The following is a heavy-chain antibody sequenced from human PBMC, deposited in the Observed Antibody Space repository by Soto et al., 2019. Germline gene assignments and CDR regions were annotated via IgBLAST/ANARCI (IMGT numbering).Heavy chain of an antibody. V-gene: IGHV1-46*01. Sequence: GASVKVSCKASGYTFTSYYMHWVRQAPGQGLEWMGIINPSGGSTSYAQKFQGRVTMTRNTSISTAYMELSSLRSEDTAVYYCARFNWYGAFDIWGQGTMVTVSS. CDR1: GYTFTSYY. D-gene: IGHD6-13*01. CDR3: ARFNWYGAFDI. CDR2: INPSGGST. J-gene: IGHJ3*02.